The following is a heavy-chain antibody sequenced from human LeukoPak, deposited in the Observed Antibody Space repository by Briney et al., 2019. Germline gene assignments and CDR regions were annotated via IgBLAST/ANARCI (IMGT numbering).Heavy chain of an antibody. J-gene: IGHJ1*01. V-gene: IGHV1-69*05. CDR1: GGTFSSYA. CDR2: IIPIFGTA. CDR3: AITRDIVVAVAAPNFQH. Sequence: SVKVSCKASGGTFSSYAISWVRQAPGQGLEWMGRIIPIFGTANYAQKFQGRVTITTDESTSTAYVELSSLRSEDTAVYYCAITRDIVVAVAAPNFQHWGQGTLVTVSS. D-gene: IGHD2-15*01.